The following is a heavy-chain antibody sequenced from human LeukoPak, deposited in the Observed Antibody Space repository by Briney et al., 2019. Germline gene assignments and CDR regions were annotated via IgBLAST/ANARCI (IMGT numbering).Heavy chain of an antibody. CDR1: GFIFSSYW. D-gene: IGHD3-22*01. J-gene: IGHJ3*02. CDR3: ARDPYYYDSSGYHAAFDI. V-gene: IGHV3-7*03. CDR2: LQQDGSEK. Sequence: GGSLRLSCAASGFIFSSYWMSWVRRAPGKGLEWVASLQQDGSEKYYVESVRGRFTISRDNAKNSLYLQMTSLRAEDTAVYYCARDPYYYDSSGYHAAFDIWGQGTMVTVSS.